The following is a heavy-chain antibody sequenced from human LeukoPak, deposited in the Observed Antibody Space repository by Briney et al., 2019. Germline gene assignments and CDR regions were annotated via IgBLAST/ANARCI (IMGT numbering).Heavy chain of an antibody. V-gene: IGHV3-23*01. CDR2: ISGSGGST. D-gene: IGHD3-10*01. J-gene: IGHJ4*02. Sequence: AGGSLRLSCAASGFTFSSFAMSWVRHAPGKGREWVSSISGSGGSTYYADSVKGQFTISRENSKNTLYLQMNSVRAEETAVYYCASKARGDYWGQGTLVTVSS. CDR1: GFTFSSFA. CDR3: ASKARGDY.